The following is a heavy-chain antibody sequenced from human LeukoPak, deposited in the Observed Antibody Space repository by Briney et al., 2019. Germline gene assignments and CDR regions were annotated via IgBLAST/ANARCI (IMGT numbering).Heavy chain of an antibody. CDR2: ISSSSSTI. CDR3: AKGSYTVFGVVDY. CDR1: GFTFSSYS. D-gene: IGHD3-3*01. Sequence: PGGSLRLSCAASGFTFSSYSMNWVRQAPGKGLEWVSYISSSSSTIYYADSVKGRFTISRDNPKNTLYLQMNSLRTEDTAVYYCAKGSYTVFGVVDYWGQGTLVTVSS. V-gene: IGHV3-48*01. J-gene: IGHJ4*02.